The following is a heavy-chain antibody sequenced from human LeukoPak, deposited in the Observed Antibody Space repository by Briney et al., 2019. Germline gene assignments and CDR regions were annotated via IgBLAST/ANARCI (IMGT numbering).Heavy chain of an antibody. D-gene: IGHD5-18*01. J-gene: IGHJ4*02. Sequence: PGRSLRLSCAASGFTFDDYAMHWVRHAPGKGLEWVSGISWNSGSIGYADSVKGRFTISRDNAKNSLYLQMNSLRAEDTAVYYCARALGNSYGSPFGYWGQGTLVTVSS. CDR1: GFTFDDYA. CDR2: ISWNSGSI. CDR3: ARALGNSYGSPFGY. V-gene: IGHV3-9*01.